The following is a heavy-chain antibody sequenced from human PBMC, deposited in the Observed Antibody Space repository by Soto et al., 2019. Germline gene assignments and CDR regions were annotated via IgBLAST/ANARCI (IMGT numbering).Heavy chain of an antibody. CDR2: INPNSGGT. J-gene: IGHJ6*02. Sequence: QVQLMQSGAEVKKPGASVKVSCKASGYTFTGYYMHWVRQAPGQGLEWMGWINPNSGGTNYAQKFQGWVTMTRDTSISTAYMELSRLRSDDTAVYYCARGNGLSFRIVVAPDYYYYGMDVWGQGTTVTVSS. D-gene: IGHD2-21*01. CDR1: GYTFTGYY. V-gene: IGHV1-2*04. CDR3: ARGNGLSFRIVVAPDYYYYGMDV.